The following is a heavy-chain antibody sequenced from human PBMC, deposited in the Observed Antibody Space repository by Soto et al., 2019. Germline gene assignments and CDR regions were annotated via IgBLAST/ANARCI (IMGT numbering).Heavy chain of an antibody. V-gene: IGHV3-23*01. CDR3: AKGSANASPYYFDF. CDR2: ISGSGGNT. D-gene: IGHD3-16*01. CDR1: GFTFSSYA. J-gene: IGHJ4*02. Sequence: GGSLRLSCAASGFTFSSYAMSWVRQAPGKGLEWVTAISGSGGNTYYADSVKGRFTISRDNSKNTLYLQMNSLRAEDTAVYYCAKGSANASPYYFDFWGPGTLVTVSS.